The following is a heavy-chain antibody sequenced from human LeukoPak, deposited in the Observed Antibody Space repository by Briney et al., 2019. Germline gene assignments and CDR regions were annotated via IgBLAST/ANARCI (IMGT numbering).Heavy chain of an antibody. J-gene: IGHJ4*02. CDR2: ISYDGSNK. Sequence: GGSLRLSCAASGSTFSSYGMHWVRQAPGKGLEWVAVISYDGSNKYYADSVKGRFTISRDNSKNTLYLQMNSLRAEDTAVYYCAKGRRLGELSFVFWGQGTLVTVSS. D-gene: IGHD3-16*02. CDR3: AKGRRLGELSFVF. V-gene: IGHV3-30*18. CDR1: GSTFSSYG.